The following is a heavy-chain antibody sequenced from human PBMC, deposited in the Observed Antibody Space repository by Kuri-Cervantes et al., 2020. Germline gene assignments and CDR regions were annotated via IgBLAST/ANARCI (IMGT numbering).Heavy chain of an antibody. V-gene: IGHV1-69-2*01. CDR1: GYTFTDYY. D-gene: IGHD5-18*01. Sequence: ASVKVSCKVSGYTFTDYYIHWVQQAPGKGLEWMGLVDPEDGETIYAEKFQGRVTITADTSTDTAYMELSSLRSEDTAVYYCARVGYSYGQRVHYYYYMDVWGKGTTVTVSS. CDR2: VDPEDGET. J-gene: IGHJ6*03. CDR3: ARVGYSYGQRVHYYYYMDV.